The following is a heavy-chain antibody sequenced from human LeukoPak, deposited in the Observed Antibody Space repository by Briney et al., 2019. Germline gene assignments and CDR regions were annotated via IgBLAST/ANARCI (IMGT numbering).Heavy chain of an antibody. J-gene: IGHJ4*02. CDR1: GGSVRSGGYY. Sequence: PSETLSLTCAVSGGSVRSGGYYWTWIRQPPGKGLECTGHIHDTGDTYYNPSFRSRVTISVDRAKNQFSLNLTSVAATDTAVYYCARGRAAGDFDYWGLGSLVIVSS. CDR3: ARGRAAGDFDY. CDR2: IHDTGDT. V-gene: IGHV4-30-2*01. D-gene: IGHD6-13*01.